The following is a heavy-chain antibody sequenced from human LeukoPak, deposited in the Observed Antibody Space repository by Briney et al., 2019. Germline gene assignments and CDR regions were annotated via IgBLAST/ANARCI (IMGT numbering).Heavy chain of an antibody. J-gene: IGHJ4*02. Sequence: SVKVSCKASGGTFSSSGINWVRQAPGQGLEWMGGIIPIFGTTNYAQKFQGRVTITADESTSTAYMELSSLRSEDTAVYYCARSLAAGYDSMCFDYWGQGTLVTVSS. D-gene: IGHD5-12*01. CDR3: ARSLAAGYDSMCFDY. CDR2: IIPIFGTT. V-gene: IGHV1-69*13. CDR1: GGTFSSSG.